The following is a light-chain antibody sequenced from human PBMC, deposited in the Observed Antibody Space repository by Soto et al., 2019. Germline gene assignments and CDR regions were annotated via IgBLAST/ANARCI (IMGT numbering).Light chain of an antibody. CDR2: KTS. Sequence: DIQMTQSPSTLSASVGDRVTITCRASQSIGSWLAWYQQKPGKAPNLLIYKTSNLQSGVPTRLSGNGSGTEVTIRIRSLQHDDFATYYCQQYNDYPYTFGQETKLESK. J-gene: IGKJ2*01. V-gene: IGKV1-5*03. CDR1: QSIGSW. CDR3: QQYNDYPYT.